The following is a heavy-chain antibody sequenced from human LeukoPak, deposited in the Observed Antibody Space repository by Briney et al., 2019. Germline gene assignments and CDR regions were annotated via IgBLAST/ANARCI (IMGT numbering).Heavy chain of an antibody. V-gene: IGHV3-21*01. J-gene: IGHJ4*02. CDR3: ARSYSSSRGTFDY. CDR2: ITSSSSYI. Sequence: GGSLRLSCAASGFTFSSYGMNWVRQAPGKGLEWVSAITSSSSYIYYADSVKGRFTISRDNAKNSLYLQMNSLRAEDTAVYYCARSYSSSRGTFDYWGQGTLVSVSS. D-gene: IGHD6-6*01. CDR1: GFTFSSYG.